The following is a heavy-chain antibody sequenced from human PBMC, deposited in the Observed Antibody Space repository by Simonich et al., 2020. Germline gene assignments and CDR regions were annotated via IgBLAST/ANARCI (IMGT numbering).Heavy chain of an antibody. Sequence: QVQLVESGGGVVQPGRSLRLSCAASGFTFSSFCMHWVRQAPGQGLEWVAGKWNDGRNKNYAESGKGRFTISRDNSKNTLYLQMNSLRAEDTAVYYCARDGGYMVRGVDAFDIWGQGTMVTVSS. CDR1: GFTFSSFC. CDR2: KWNDGRNK. J-gene: IGHJ3*02. V-gene: IGHV3-33*01. CDR3: ARDGGYMVRGVDAFDI. D-gene: IGHD3-10*01.